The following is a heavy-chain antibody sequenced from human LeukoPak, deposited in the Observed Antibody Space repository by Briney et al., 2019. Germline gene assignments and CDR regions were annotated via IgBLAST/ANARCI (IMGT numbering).Heavy chain of an antibody. CDR3: AGTWSCDY. D-gene: IGHD2-21*01. Sequence: GGSLRLSCAVSGFTFSNYCMYWVRQAPGKGLLWVSRISGDGTTTNYADSVKGRFTISRDNAKNMLYLQMDSLRAEDTAVYYCAGTWSCDYWGRGTLVTVSS. CDR2: ISGDGTTT. V-gene: IGHV3-74*01. J-gene: IGHJ4*02. CDR1: GFTFSNYC.